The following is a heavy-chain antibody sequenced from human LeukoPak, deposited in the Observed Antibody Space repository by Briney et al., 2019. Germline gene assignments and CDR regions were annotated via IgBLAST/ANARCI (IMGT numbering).Heavy chain of an antibody. D-gene: IGHD3-22*01. CDR3: ARSYGTSGYYYYFDY. CDR1: GGSISGRY. CDR2: IYYRGNT. J-gene: IGHJ4*02. V-gene: IGHV4-59*11. Sequence: PSETLSLTCTVSGGSISGRYWSWIRQSPGKGLEWIGYIYYRGNTNYNPSLKSRVTISVDTSKNQFSLRLTSVTAADTAVYYCARSYGTSGYYYYFDYWGQGTLVTVSS.